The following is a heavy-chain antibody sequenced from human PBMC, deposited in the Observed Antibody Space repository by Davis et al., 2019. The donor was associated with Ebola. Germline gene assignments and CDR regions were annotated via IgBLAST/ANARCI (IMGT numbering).Heavy chain of an antibody. CDR1: GYTFTTYW. CDR2: IYPGDSDT. CDR3: ARRGGWSGAFLDY. J-gene: IGHJ4*02. V-gene: IGHV5-51*01. Sequence: PGGSLRLSCKGSGYTFTTYWIGWVRQIPGKGLEWMGIIYPGDSDTRYSPSFQGQVTISADKSISTAYLQWSSLKASDTAMYYCARRGGWSGAFLDYWGQGTLVTVSS. D-gene: IGHD3-3*02.